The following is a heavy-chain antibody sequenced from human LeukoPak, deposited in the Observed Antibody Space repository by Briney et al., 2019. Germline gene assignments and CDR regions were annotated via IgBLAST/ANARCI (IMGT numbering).Heavy chain of an antibody. CDR2: TYYRSKWYN. Sequence: SQTLSLTCAIPGDSVSRNTAAWNWIRPSPSRGLEWLGRTYYRSKWYNDSALSVKSRIIINPDTSKNQFSLKLSSVTAADTAVYYCARGQLLTYGMDVWGQGTTVTVSS. D-gene: IGHD2-2*01. J-gene: IGHJ6*02. CDR1: GDSVSRNTAA. CDR3: ARGQLLTYGMDV. V-gene: IGHV6-1*01.